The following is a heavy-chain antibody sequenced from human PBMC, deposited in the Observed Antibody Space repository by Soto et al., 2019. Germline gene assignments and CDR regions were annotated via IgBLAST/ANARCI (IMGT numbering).Heavy chain of an antibody. V-gene: IGHV3-11*06. CDR1: GFTFSDYY. Sequence: GESLKISCASSGFTFSDYYMIWILQAPGKGLGWVSYISSSSSYTNYADSVKGRFTISRDNAKNSLYLQMNSLRAEDTAVYYCARGQATLYYYGMDVWGQGTTVTVSS. D-gene: IGHD5-12*01. CDR3: ARGQATLYYYGMDV. CDR2: ISSSSSYT. J-gene: IGHJ6*02.